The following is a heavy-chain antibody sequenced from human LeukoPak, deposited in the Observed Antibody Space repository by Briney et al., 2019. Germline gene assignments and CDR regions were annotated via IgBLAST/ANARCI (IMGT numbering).Heavy chain of an antibody. Sequence: PGGSLRLSCAASGFTVSSDYISWARQAPGKGLEWVSVIYSGGSTNYADSVRARFTISRDNSKNTVDLQMNSLRVEDTAVYYCARATLDNWGQGTLVTVSS. CDR2: IYSGGST. J-gene: IGHJ4*02. CDR1: GFTVSSDY. CDR3: ARATLDN. V-gene: IGHV3-53*01.